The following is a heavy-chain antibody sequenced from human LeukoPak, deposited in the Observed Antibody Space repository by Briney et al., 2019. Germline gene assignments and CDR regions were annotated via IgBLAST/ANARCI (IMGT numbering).Heavy chain of an antibody. J-gene: IGHJ4*02. CDR3: ARRHQQSGYYDYFDY. CDR2: IIPIFGTA. Sequence: SVKVSCKASGGTFSSYAISWVRQAPGQGLEWMGRIIPIFGTANYAQKFQGRVTITTDESTSTAYMELSSLRPEDTAVYYCARRHQQSGYYDYFDYWGQGTLVTVSS. CDR1: GGTFSSYA. V-gene: IGHV1-69*05. D-gene: IGHD3-3*01.